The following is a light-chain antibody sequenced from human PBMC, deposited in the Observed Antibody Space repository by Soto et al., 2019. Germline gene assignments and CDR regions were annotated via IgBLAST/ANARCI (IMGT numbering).Light chain of an antibody. CDR3: QQYNRYPLT. V-gene: IGKV1-5*03. Sequence: DIQMTQSPSSLSASVGDRVTITCRASQNIGRFLNWHQQKPGKAPNVLIYKASSLESGVPSRFSGSGSGTEFTLTISSLQPDDFATFYCQQYNRYPLTFGGGTKVDNK. CDR1: QNIGRF. J-gene: IGKJ4*01. CDR2: KAS.